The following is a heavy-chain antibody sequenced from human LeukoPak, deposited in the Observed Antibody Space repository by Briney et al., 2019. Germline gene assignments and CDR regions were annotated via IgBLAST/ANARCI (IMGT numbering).Heavy chain of an antibody. CDR1: GYTFTGYY. D-gene: IGHD2-15*01. V-gene: IGHV1-2*02. Sequence: GASVKVSCKASGYTFTGYYMHWVRQAPGQGGEWMGWIKPKSGGTNCRATITRDTSISTGYVHLSRLRADDTAVYYCAREVNISRYRSGGSCYTSNYYYMDVWGKGTTVTVSS. J-gene: IGHJ6*03. CDR2: IKPKSGGT. CDR3: AREVNISRYRSGGSCYTSNYYYMDV.